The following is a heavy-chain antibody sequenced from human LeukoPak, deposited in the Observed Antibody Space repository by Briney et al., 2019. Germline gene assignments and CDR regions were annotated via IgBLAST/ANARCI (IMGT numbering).Heavy chain of an antibody. D-gene: IGHD6-13*01. J-gene: IGHJ4*02. CDR1: GFTFSNYA. Sequence: GGSLRLSCEASGFTFSNYAMSWVRQAPGKGLECVSPISGSSGSTYYRDSVKGRFTVSRDNSKNTLYLQMNSLRAEDTAVYYCAKSPAGSSWPSIDYWGQGTLVTVSS. CDR3: AKSPAGSSWPSIDY. V-gene: IGHV3-23*01. CDR2: ISGSSGST.